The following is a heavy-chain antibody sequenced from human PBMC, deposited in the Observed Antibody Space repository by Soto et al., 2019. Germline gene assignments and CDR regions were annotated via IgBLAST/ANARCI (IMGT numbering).Heavy chain of an antibody. J-gene: IGHJ4*02. CDR2: IYYSGST. V-gene: IGHV4-59*01. CDR3: ARVSFPTGWYSSSWFSQTDYFDY. CDR1: GGSISSYY. Sequence: SETLSLTCTVSGGSISSYYWSWIRQPPGKGLEWIGYIYYSGSTNYNPSLKSRVTISVDTSKNQFSLKLSSVTAADTAVYYCARVSFPTGWYSSSWFSQTDYFDYWGQGTLVTVSS. D-gene: IGHD6-13*01.